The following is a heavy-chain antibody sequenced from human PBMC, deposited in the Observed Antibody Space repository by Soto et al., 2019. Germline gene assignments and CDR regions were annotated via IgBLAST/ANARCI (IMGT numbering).Heavy chain of an antibody. Sequence: PSETLSLTCTVSGGSISSGGYDWSWIRQHPGKGLEWIGYIYYSGSTYYNPSLKSRVTISVDTSKNQFSLKLSSVTAADTAVYYCAXERGYSYGYYYYYYGMDVWGQGTTVTSP. V-gene: IGHV4-31*03. CDR3: AXERGYSYGYYYYYYGMDV. D-gene: IGHD5-18*01. CDR2: IYYSGST. CDR1: GGSISSGGYD. J-gene: IGHJ6*02.